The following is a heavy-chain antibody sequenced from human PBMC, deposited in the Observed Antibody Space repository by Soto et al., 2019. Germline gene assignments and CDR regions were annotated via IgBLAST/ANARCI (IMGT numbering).Heavy chain of an antibody. J-gene: IGHJ6*01. Sequence: QVQLVESGGGVVQPGRSLRLSCAASGFTFSSYAMHWVRQAPGKGLEWVAVISYDGSNKYYADSVKGRFTISRDNSKNTLYLQMNSLRAEDTAVYYWAREMLTGDVFHYYGMDVW. CDR1: GFTFSSYA. V-gene: IGHV3-30-3*01. D-gene: IGHD7-27*01. CDR2: ISYDGSNK. CDR3: AREMLTGDVFHYYGMDV.